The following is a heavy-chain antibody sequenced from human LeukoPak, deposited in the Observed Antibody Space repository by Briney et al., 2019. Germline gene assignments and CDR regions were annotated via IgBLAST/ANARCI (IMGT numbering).Heavy chain of an antibody. V-gene: IGHV3-7*01. CDR3: ARDGRAWYY. D-gene: IGHD1-14*01. Sequence: PGGSLRLSCAASGFTFSRYSMHWVRQAPGKGLEWVANIKQDGSEKYYVDSVKGRFTISRDNAKNSLYLQMNSLRAEDTAVYYCARDGRAWYYWGQGTLVTVSS. J-gene: IGHJ4*02. CDR1: GFTFSRYS. CDR2: IKQDGSEK.